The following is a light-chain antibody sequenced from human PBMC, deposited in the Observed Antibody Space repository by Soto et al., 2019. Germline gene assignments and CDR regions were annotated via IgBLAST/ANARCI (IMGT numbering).Light chain of an antibody. CDR3: QSYDITNVV. V-gene: IGLV6-57*04. Sequence: NFMLTQPHSVSESPGKTVTISCTRSSGSIASSYVQWYQQRPGSAPTTVIYEDNQRPSGVPDRFSGSIDSSSNSASLTISGLKTEDEADYYCQSYDITNVVFGGGTKLTVL. CDR1: SGSIASSY. CDR2: EDN. J-gene: IGLJ2*01.